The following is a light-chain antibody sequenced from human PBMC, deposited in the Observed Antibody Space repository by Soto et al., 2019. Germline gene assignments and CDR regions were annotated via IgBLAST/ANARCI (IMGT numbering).Light chain of an antibody. CDR3: GTWDNSLSAV. V-gene: IGLV1-51*01. Sequence: QAVVTQPPSVSGAPGQRVTISCTGSSSNIGAGYDVHWYQQLPGTAPKLLIYDNGKRSSGIPDRFSGSQSGTSATLGITGLQTGDEADYYCGTWDNSLSAVFGGGTKLTVL. J-gene: IGLJ2*01. CDR1: SSNIGAGYD. CDR2: DNG.